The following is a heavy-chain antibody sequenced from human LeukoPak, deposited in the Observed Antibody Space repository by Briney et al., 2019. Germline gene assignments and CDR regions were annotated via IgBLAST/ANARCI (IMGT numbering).Heavy chain of an antibody. V-gene: IGHV4-34*01. CDR1: GGSFTDYF. CDR3: ARGRIAKIVVVHSFHYGMDV. CDR2: INDYTGNT. D-gene: IGHD3-22*01. Sequence: SETLSLTCDVFGGSFTDYFWTWVRQSPGKGLEWIGEINDYTGNTNYSPSLNSRVSISLEKSKNQFPLELRSVTAADTAVYYCARGRIAKIVVVHSFHYGMDVWGQGTTVTVS. J-gene: IGHJ6*02.